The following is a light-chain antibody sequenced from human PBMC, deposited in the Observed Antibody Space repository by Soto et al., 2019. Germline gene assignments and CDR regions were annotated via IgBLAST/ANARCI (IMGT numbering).Light chain of an antibody. J-gene: IGKJ4*01. V-gene: IGKV4-1*01. CDR1: QSLVHSSNNKNY. Sequence: DIVMTQSPDSLAVSPGERATINCKSSQSLVHSSNNKNYLIWYQQKPGQPPKLLIYWASTRESGVPERFSGSGSGTDLTLTISSLQTEDAAVYFYQQYYSSPVTFGGGTKVEIK. CDR3: QQYYSSPVT. CDR2: WAS.